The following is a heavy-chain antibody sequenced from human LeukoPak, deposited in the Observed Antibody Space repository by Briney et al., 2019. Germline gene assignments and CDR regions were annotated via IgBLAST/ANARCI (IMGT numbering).Heavy chain of an antibody. J-gene: IGHJ6*02. Sequence: GGSLRLSCAASGFTLGAFAMHWVRQAPGKGLEWVSPIDKDGRSTYYADSVKGRFTISRDNSKNSLYLQMNSLRTEDTALYYCATWAFYHSLDVWGQGTTVTVSS. CDR3: ATWAFYHSLDV. CDR1: GFTLGAFA. V-gene: IGHV3-43*02. D-gene: IGHD1-26*01. CDR2: IDKDGRST.